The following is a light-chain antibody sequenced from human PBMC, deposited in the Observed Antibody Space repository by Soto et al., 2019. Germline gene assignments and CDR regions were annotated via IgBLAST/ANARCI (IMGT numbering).Light chain of an antibody. CDR1: QSISSW. CDR3: QQYNSYSWT. V-gene: IGKV1-5*01. CDR2: DAS. Sequence: DIQMTQSPSTLSASVGDRVTITCRASQSISSWLAWYQQNPGKAPKLLIYDASSLESWVPSRFSGSGSGTEFTLSISSLQPDDFATYYCQQYNSYSWTFVQGTKVEIK. J-gene: IGKJ1*01.